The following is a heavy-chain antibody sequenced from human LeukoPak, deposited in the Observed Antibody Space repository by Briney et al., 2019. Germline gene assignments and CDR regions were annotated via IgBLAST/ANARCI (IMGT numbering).Heavy chain of an antibody. CDR3: ARENYSYYFDY. CDR2: IIPIFGTA. J-gene: IGHJ4*02. V-gene: IGHV1-69*06. CDR1: GGTFSSYA. Sequence: ASVTVSCKASGGTFSSYAISWVRQAPGQGLEWMGGIIPIFGTANYAQKFQGRVTITADKSTSTAYMELSSLRSEDTAVYYCARENYSYYFDYWGQGTLVTVSS. D-gene: IGHD3-10*01.